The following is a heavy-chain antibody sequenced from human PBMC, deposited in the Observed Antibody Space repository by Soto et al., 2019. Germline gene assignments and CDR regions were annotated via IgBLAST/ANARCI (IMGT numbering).Heavy chain of an antibody. J-gene: IGHJ5*02. D-gene: IGHD2-2*03. V-gene: IGHV4-61*01. Sequence: QVQLQESGPGLVKPSETLSLTCTVSGGSVSSGSYYWSWIRQPPGKGLEWIGYIYYSGSTNYNPSLKSRVTISVDTSKNQFSLKLSSVTAADTAVYYCARDLPGYRGGGYNWFDPWGQGTLVTVSS. CDR1: GGSVSSGSYY. CDR3: ARDLPGYRGGGYNWFDP. CDR2: IYYSGST.